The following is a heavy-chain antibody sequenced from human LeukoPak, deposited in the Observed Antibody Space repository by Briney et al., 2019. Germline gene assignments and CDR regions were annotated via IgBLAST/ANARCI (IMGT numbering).Heavy chain of an antibody. CDR3: AASVTPEYYFDY. V-gene: IGHV4-30-4*01. Sequence: SETLSLTCTVSGGSISSGDYYWSWIRQPPGKGLEWIGYIYYSGSTYYNPSLKSRVTISVDTSKNQFSLKLSSVTAADTAVYYCAASVTPEYYFDYWGQGTLVTVSS. CDR2: IYYSGST. CDR1: GGSISSGDYY. J-gene: IGHJ4*02. D-gene: IGHD4-17*01.